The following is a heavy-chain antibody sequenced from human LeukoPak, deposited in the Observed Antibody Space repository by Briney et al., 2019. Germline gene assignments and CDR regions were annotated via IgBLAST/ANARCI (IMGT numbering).Heavy chain of an antibody. CDR1: GFTFSSYA. J-gene: IGHJ5*02. Sequence: GRSLRLSCAASGFTFSSYAMHWVRQAPGKGLEWVAVIWYDGSNKYYADSVKGRFTISRDNSKNTLYLQMNSLRAEDTAVYYCARDHLRYFDLSLGPAGFDPWGQGTLVTVSS. V-gene: IGHV3-33*08. CDR3: ARDHLRYFDLSLGPAGFDP. CDR2: IWYDGSNK. D-gene: IGHD3-9*01.